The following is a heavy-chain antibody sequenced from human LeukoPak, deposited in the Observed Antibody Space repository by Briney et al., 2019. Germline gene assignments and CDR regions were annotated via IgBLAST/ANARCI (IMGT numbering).Heavy chain of an antibody. CDR3: ARRNLGGSGWTFDY. J-gene: IGHJ4*02. Sequence: PSETLSLTCTVSGGSISSSSYYWGWFRQPPGKGLEWIGSIYYSGSTYYNPSLKSRATISVDTTKNQFSLKLSAATAADTAVYYCARRNLGGSGWTFDYWGQGTLVTVSS. CDR2: IYYSGST. V-gene: IGHV4-39*01. CDR1: GGSISSSSYY. D-gene: IGHD6-19*01.